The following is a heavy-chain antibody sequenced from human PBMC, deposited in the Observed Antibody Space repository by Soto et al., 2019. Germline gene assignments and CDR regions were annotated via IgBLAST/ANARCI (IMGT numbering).Heavy chain of an antibody. CDR2: IHSSGNL. CDR3: ARDVGKNY. Sequence: SETLSLTCSGSCASVSSYYWSWFRQPVGKGLEWIGRIHSSGNLNYNPSLESRVTMSLDTSKNQFSLRLSSLTAADTALYLCARDVGKNYWGQGTRVTVSS. J-gene: IGHJ4*02. CDR1: CASVSSYY. D-gene: IGHD3-10*01. V-gene: IGHV4-4*07.